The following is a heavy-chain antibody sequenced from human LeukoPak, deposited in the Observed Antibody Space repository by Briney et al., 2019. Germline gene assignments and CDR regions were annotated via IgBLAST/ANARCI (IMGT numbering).Heavy chain of an antibody. CDR3: ARRPGYSSPIDY. Sequence: SETLSLTCTVSGGSISSSSYYWGWIRQPPGKGLEWIGSIYYSGSTYYNPSLKSRVTISVDTSKNQFSLKLSSVTAADTAVYYCARRPGYSSPIDYWGQGTLVTVSS. CDR2: IYYSGST. D-gene: IGHD6-13*01. J-gene: IGHJ4*02. V-gene: IGHV4-39*01. CDR1: GGSISSSSYY.